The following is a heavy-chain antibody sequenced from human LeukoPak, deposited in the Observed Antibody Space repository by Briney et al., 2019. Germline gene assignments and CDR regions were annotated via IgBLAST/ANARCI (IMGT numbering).Heavy chain of an antibody. J-gene: IGHJ4*02. D-gene: IGHD2-2*01. V-gene: IGHV4-59*01. CDR2: IYSSGST. Sequence: SETLSLTCTVSGASISRYYLSWIRQSPGKGLEWIGYIYSSGSTNYNPSLKSRVTISVDTSKSQFSLKLSSVTAADTAVYYCAGGGYCSRTNCFAALFDYWGQGTLVTVSS. CDR3: AGGGYCSRTNCFAALFDY. CDR1: GASISRYY.